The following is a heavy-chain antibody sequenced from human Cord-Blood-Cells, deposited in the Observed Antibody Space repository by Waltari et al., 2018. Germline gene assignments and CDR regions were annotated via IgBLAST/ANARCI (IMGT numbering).Heavy chain of an antibody. J-gene: IGHJ4*02. Sequence: QVQLQQRGAGLLKPSETLSLTCAVYGGSFRGYYWSWIRHPPGKGLEWIWEFNQSGSTNYHPSLKRRVTLSVDTSKNQFSLKLGSVTAADTAVYYCARQGGYYYGSGSYGYWGQGTLVTVSS. V-gene: IGHV4-34*01. D-gene: IGHD3-10*01. CDR3: ARQGGYYYGSGSYGY. CDR2: FNQSGST. CDR1: GGSFRGYY.